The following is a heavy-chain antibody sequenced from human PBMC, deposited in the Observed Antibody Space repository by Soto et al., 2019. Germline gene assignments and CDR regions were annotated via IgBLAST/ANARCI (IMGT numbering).Heavy chain of an antibody. D-gene: IGHD5-12*01. CDR3: AKFSYSGYDHYYYYMDV. CDR2: ISGSGGST. CDR1: GFTFSSYA. Sequence: EVQLLESGGGLVQPGGSLRLSCAASGFTFSSYAMSWLRQAPGKGLEWVSAISGSGGSTYYADSGKGRFTISRDNSKNTLYLQMNSVRAEDTAVYYCAKFSYSGYDHYYYYMDVWGKGTTVTVSS. J-gene: IGHJ6*03. V-gene: IGHV3-23*01.